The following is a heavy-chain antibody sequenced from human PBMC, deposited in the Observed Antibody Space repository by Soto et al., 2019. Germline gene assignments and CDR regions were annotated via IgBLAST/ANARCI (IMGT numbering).Heavy chain of an antibody. J-gene: IGHJ4*02. Sequence: ASVKVSCTASGYPFTSYYMHWVRQAPGQGLEWMGIINPSGGSTIYAQKFQGRVTMTRDTSTSTVYMELSSLRSEDTDVDYWAREQRAGFDYWGQGTLVTVSS. CDR2: INPSGGST. CDR1: GYPFTSYY. V-gene: IGHV1-46*01. CDR3: AREQRAGFDY.